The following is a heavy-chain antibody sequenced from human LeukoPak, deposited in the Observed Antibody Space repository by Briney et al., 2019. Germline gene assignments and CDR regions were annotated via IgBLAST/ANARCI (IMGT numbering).Heavy chain of an antibody. D-gene: IGHD2-2*01. CDR1: GYSFVGYG. V-gene: IGHV1-18*01. Sequence: ASVKVSCKASGYSFVGYGITWVRQAPGQGLEWMGWFNPENGNTNYAQKVQGRVTMTADTSTSTSYMELRSLRSDDTAVYYCARSDCSSTTCWGQGTLVTVSS. J-gene: IGHJ4*02. CDR2: FNPENGNT. CDR3: ARSDCSSTTC.